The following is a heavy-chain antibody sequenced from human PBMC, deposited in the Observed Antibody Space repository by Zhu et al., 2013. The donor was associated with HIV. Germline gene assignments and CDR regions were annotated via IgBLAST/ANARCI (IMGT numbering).Heavy chain of an antibody. Sequence: VQLQESGPGLVKPSETLSLTCTVSGGSINGYYWSWIRQPPGKGLEWIGYIYYSGSTNYNPSLKSRVTISVDTSKKQFSLKLNSVTAADTAVYYCARAPAGYDSSSSFDYWGQGTLVTVTS. V-gene: IGHV4-59*01. CDR1: GGSINGYY. CDR2: IYYSGST. CDR3: ARAPAGYDSSSSFDY. D-gene: IGHD3-22*01. J-gene: IGHJ4*02.